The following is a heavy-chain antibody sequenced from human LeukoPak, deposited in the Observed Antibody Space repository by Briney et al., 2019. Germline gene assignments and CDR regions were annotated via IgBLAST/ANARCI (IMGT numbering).Heavy chain of an antibody. J-gene: IGHJ4*02. Sequence: SETPSLTCTVSGGYISNGRFHWAWIRQPPGKGLEWIGSIYYSGTTYYSPSLKNRVTISVDTSKNQFSLKLSSVTAADTAVYYCARRTVVGAFTYFDYWGQGTLVTVSS. V-gene: IGHV4-39*01. CDR1: GGYISNGRFH. D-gene: IGHD1-26*01. CDR2: IYYSGTT. CDR3: ARRTVVGAFTYFDY.